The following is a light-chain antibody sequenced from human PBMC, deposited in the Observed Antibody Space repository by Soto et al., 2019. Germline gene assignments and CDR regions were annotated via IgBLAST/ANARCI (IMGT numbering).Light chain of an antibody. CDR2: GAS. Sequence: EIVMTQSPATLSVSPGERATLSCRASQSVSSNLAWNQQKPGQAPRLLIYGASTRATGIPARFSGSGSGTEFTLTISSLQSEDFAVYYCQQYNSLYTFGQGTKLEIK. J-gene: IGKJ2*01. CDR3: QQYNSLYT. V-gene: IGKV3-15*01. CDR1: QSVSSN.